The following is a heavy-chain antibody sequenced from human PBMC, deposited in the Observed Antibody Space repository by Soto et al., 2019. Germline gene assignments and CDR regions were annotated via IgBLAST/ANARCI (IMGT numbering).Heavy chain of an antibody. J-gene: IGHJ4*02. CDR3: ARGGGYCTPTSCAIDS. CDR1: RFDFSSYA. D-gene: IGHD2-8*01. V-gene: IGHV3-23*01. CDR2: VSLTGDRT. Sequence: EVQLLESGGGLVQPGGSLRLSCVASRFDFSSYAMSWVRQAAGKGLEWVSRVSLTGDRTNYAGSVKGRFTVSRDNFKNALYLEMDSLRPDDTAIYYCARGGGYCTPTSCAIDSWGRGTPVTVSS.